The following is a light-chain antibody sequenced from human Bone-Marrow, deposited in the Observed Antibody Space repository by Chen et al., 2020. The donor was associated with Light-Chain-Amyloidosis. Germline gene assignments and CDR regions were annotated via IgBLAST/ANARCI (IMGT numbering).Light chain of an antibody. J-gene: IGLJ2*01. CDR3: QSADSSGTYEVI. V-gene: IGLV3-25*03. Sequence: SELTQPPSVSVSPVPTARIPSSGDDLPTKYALWYQQKPGQAPVLVIHRDTERPSGISERFSGSSSGTTATLTISGVQAEDEADYHCQSADSSGTYEVIFGGGTKLTVL. CDR1: DLPTKY. CDR2: RDT.